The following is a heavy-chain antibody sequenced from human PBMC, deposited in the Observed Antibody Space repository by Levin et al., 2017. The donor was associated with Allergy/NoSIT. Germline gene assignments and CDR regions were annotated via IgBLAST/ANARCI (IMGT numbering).Heavy chain of an antibody. CDR3: ARSPPRYCSGGSCSPGYYYYYMDV. CDR2: IWFDGSNK. CDR1: SFTFSTYG. V-gene: IGHV3-33*01. Sequence: PGGSLRLSCAASSFTFSTYGMHWVRQAPGKGLEWVAVIWFDGSNKYYADSVKGRFTISRDNSKNTLFLQMNSLRAEDTAVYYCARSPPRYCSGGSCSPGYYYYYMDVWGKGTTVTVSS. D-gene: IGHD2-15*01. J-gene: IGHJ6*03.